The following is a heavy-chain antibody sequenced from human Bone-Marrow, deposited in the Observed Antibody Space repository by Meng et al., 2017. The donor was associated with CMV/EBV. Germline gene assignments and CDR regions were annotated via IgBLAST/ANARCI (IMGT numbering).Heavy chain of an antibody. CDR1: GFTFSGSA. J-gene: IGHJ3*02. V-gene: IGHV3-73*01. CDR2: IRSKANNYAT. Sequence: GESLKISCASSGFTFSGSAMHWVRQASGKGLEWVGRIRSKANNYATAYAASVKGRFTISRDDSKDTAYLQMKSLNTEETDVYYCNDDMVRGVIGYDAFDIWGQGTMVTVSS. CDR3: NDDMVRGVIGYDAFDI. D-gene: IGHD3-10*01.